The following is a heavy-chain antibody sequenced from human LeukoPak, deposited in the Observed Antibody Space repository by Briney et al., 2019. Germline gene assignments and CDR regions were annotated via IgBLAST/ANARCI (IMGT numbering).Heavy chain of an antibody. J-gene: IGHJ4*02. D-gene: IGHD1-26*01. CDR1: GYSISSGYY. CDR3: ARHFVRSGSYWADY. V-gene: IGHV4-38-2*01. CDR2: IYHSGST. Sequence: SETPSLTCAVSGYSISSGYYWGWIRQPPGKGLERIGIIYHSGSTYYNPSLKSRVTISVDTSKNQFSLRVTSVTAADTAVYYCARHFVRSGSYWADYWGQGTLVTVSS.